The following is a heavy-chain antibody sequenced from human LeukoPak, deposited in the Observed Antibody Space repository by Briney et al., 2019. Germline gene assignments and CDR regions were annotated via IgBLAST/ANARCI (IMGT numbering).Heavy chain of an antibody. V-gene: IGHV3-23*01. CDR2: INANSGTT. Sequence: GGSLRLSCSASGFAFSVYAMSWLRQPPGKGLEWVSTINANSGTTSYAASVRGRFTISRDNSKNTLYLQLNTLRADDTATYYCAKPISGGLAVTAGWFHPWGQGTLVVVSS. CDR3: AKPISGGLAVTAGWFHP. J-gene: IGHJ5*01. CDR1: GFAFSVYA. D-gene: IGHD6-19*01.